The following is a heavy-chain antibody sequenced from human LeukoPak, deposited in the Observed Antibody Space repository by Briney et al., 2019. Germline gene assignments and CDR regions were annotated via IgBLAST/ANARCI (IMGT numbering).Heavy chain of an antibody. Sequence: SETLSLTCTVSGGSISSYYWSWIRQPPGKGLEWIGYIYYSGSTNYNPSLKSRVTISVGMSKNQFSLKLSSVTAADTAVYYCARVSSAMVTQFDYWGQGTLVTVSS. D-gene: IGHD5-18*01. V-gene: IGHV4-59*01. CDR3: ARVSSAMVTQFDY. CDR2: IYYSGST. J-gene: IGHJ4*02. CDR1: GGSISSYY.